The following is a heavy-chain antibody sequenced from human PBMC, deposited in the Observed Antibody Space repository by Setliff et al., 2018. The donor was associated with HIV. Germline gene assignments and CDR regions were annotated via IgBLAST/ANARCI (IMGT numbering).Heavy chain of an antibody. J-gene: IGHJ3*02. V-gene: IGHV4-59*01. CDR3: ARDSGDDTSVDAFDI. D-gene: IGHD7-27*01. CDR1: GGSISSYY. CDR2: IYYSGST. Sequence: SETLSLTCTVSGGSISSYYWSWIRQPPGKGLEWIGYIYYSGSTNYNPSLKSRVTISVDTSKNQFSLKLSSVTAADTAVYYCARDSGDDTSVDAFDIWGQGTMVTVSS.